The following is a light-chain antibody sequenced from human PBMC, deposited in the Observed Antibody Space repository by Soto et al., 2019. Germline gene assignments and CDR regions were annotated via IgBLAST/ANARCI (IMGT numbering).Light chain of an antibody. Sequence: QSVLTQPPSVSGAPGQRVTISCTGSSSKIGAGYDVHWYQQLPGRAPKLLIYGNTNRPSGVPDRFSGSKSGTSASLAITGLQADDEADYYCLSFDSSLSVVFGGGTKVTVL. J-gene: IGLJ2*01. CDR3: LSFDSSLSVV. CDR1: SSKIGAGYD. V-gene: IGLV1-40*01. CDR2: GNT.